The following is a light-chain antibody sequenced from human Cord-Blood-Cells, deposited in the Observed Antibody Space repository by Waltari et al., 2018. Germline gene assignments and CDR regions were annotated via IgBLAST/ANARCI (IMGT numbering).Light chain of an antibody. CDR3: SSYTGSSTYV. Sequence: QSARTQPASVSVSPGQSITISCTGTSSDVGGYNYVSWNQHHPGKAPKLMIYDVNNRPAGVSNRFSGSKSGKTASLTISGVRAEDEADYYCSSYTGSSTYVFESGTKVTVL. CDR1: SSDVGGYNY. CDR2: DVN. V-gene: IGLV2-14*03. J-gene: IGLJ1*01.